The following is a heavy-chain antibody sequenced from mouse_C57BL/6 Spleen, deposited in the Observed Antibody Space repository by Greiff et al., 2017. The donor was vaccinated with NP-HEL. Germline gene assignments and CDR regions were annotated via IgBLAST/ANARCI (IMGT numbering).Heavy chain of an antibody. J-gene: IGHJ4*01. V-gene: IGHV1-20*01. Sequence: EVQLQQSGPELVKPGDSVKISCKASGYSFTGYFMNWVMQSHGKSLEWIGRINPYNGDTFYNQKFKGKATLTVDKSSSTAHMELRSLTPEDSAVYYCASKGYDYDEDYYAMDYWGQGTSVTVSS. CDR2: INPYNGDT. D-gene: IGHD2-4*01. CDR1: GYSFTGYF. CDR3: ASKGYDYDEDYYAMDY.